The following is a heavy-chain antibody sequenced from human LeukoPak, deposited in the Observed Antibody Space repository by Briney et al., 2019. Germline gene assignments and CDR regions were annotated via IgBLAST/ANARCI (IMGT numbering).Heavy chain of an antibody. J-gene: IGHJ4*02. CDR1: GGSISSNY. CDR3: ATYCYVSGSCLI. V-gene: IGHV4-59*08. CDR2: IHYSGGT. Sequence: PSETLSLTCTVSGGSISSNYWTWIRQPPGKGLEWLGYIHYSGGTTYSPSLKSRITISMDTSKNQFSLKLSSVTAADTAVYYCATYCYVSGSCLIWGRGTLVTVSS. D-gene: IGHD3-10*01.